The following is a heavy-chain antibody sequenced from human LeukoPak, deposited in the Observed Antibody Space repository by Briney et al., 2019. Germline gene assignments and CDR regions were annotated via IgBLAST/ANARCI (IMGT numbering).Heavy chain of an antibody. CDR2: IYPGDSDT. Sequence: GESLKISCKGSGYSFTSYWIGWVRQMPGKGLEWMGIIYPGDSDTRYSPSFQGQVTISADKSISTAYLQWSSLKASDTAMYYCARRPSLLGYSSGGSCQDDYWGQGTLVTVSS. J-gene: IGHJ4*02. D-gene: IGHD2-15*01. V-gene: IGHV5-51*01. CDR1: GYSFTSYW. CDR3: ARRPSLLGYSSGGSCQDDY.